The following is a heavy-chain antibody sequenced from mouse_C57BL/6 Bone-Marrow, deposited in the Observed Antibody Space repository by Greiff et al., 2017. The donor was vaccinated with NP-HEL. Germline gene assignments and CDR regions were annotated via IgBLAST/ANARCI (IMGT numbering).Heavy chain of an antibody. Sequence: QVQLQQPGAELVKPGASVKLSCKASGYTFTSYWMHWVKQRPGQGLEWIGMIHPNSGSTNYNEKFKSKATLTVDKSSSTAYMQLSSLTSEDSAVYYCARDVNYGTRYFDVWGTGTTVTVST. J-gene: IGHJ1*03. CDR3: ARDVNYGTRYFDV. V-gene: IGHV1-64*01. CDR1: GYTFTSYW. CDR2: IHPNSGST. D-gene: IGHD2-1*01.